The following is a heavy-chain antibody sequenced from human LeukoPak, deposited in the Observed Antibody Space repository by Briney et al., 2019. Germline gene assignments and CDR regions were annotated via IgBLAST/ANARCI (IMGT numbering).Heavy chain of an antibody. CDR2: IIASGGST. CDR1: GFTFSSYA. V-gene: IGHV3-23*01. D-gene: IGHD2-2*01. Sequence: PGGSLRLSCAAPGFTFSSYALSWVRQAPGKGLEWVSSIIASGGSTFYADSVKGRFAISRDNSKNTLYLHMNSLRAEDTAVYYCAKGGSASSYYYMDVWGKGTTVTVSS. J-gene: IGHJ6*03. CDR3: AKGGSASSYYYMDV.